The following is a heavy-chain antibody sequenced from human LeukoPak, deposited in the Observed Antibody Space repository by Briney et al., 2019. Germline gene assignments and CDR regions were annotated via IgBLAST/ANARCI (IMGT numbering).Heavy chain of an antibody. CDR1: GGSISSYY. CDR2: VYYSGST. Sequence: SETLSLTCTVSGGSISSYYWSWIRQPPGKGLEWIGYVYYSGSTNYNPSLKSRITISVDTSKNQFSLKLSSVTAADTAVYYCARESYGSGTYYNNYDYWGQGTLVTVSS. CDR3: ARESYGSGTYYNNYDY. D-gene: IGHD3-10*01. V-gene: IGHV4-59*01. J-gene: IGHJ4*02.